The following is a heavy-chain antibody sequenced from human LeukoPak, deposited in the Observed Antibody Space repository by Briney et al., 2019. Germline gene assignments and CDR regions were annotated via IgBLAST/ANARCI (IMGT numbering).Heavy chain of an antibody. CDR1: GFTFSSYA. V-gene: IGHV3-64*04. CDR3: AKDPDNYDSSGYQGDNWFDP. D-gene: IGHD3-22*01. J-gene: IGHJ5*02. CDR2: ISGDGGST. Sequence: GGSLRLSCSASGFTFSSYAMHWVRQAPGKGLEYVSVISGDGGSTYYADSVKGRFTISRDNSKNTLYLQMNSLRAEDTAVYYCAKDPDNYDSSGYQGDNWFDPWGQGTLVTVSS.